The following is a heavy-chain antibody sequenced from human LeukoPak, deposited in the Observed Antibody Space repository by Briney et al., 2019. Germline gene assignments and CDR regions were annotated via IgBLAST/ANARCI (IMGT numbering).Heavy chain of an antibody. CDR1: GFTLRNYV. J-gene: IGHJ1*01. V-gene: IGHV3-30*18. CDR3: AKAAGKENGYDFFFEH. D-gene: IGHD3/OR15-3a*01. CDR2: ISIDGKKS. Sequence: GGSLRLSCAASGFTLRNYVIHWVRQAPGKGLEWVAVISIDGKKSYYADSVKGRFTISRDNSKSTLFLQMNSLRAEDTAVYFCAKAAGKENGYDFFFEHWGQGTLVTVSS.